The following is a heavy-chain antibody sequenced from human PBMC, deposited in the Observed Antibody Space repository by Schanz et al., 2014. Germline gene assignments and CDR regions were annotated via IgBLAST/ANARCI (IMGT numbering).Heavy chain of an antibody. V-gene: IGHV3-11*05. D-gene: IGHD7-27*01. CDR1: GFIFSDYY. CDR2: INAGSSHT. CDR3: ARENLNWEAFDI. Sequence: QVQLVESGGGLVKPGGSLRLSCAASGFIFSDYYMSWIRQAPGKGMECIAYINAGSSHTYFAESVKGRFTISRDNAKNSLYLEMTSLRGEDTAVYYCARENLNWEAFDIWGQGTVVTVSS. J-gene: IGHJ3*02.